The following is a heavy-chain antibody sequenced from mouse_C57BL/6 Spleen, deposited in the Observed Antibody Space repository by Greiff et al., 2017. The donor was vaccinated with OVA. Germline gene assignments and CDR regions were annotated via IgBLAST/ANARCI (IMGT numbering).Heavy chain of an antibody. V-gene: IGHV10-1*01. CDR1: GFSFNTYA. Sequence: GGGLVQPKGSLKLSCAASGFSFNTYAMNWVRQAPGKGLEWVARIRSKSNNYATYYADSVKDRFTISRDDSESMLYLQMNNLKTEDTAMYYCVRDGSSFFDYWGQGTTLTVSS. J-gene: IGHJ2*01. CDR3: VRDGSSFFDY. D-gene: IGHD1-1*01. CDR2: IRSKSNNYAT.